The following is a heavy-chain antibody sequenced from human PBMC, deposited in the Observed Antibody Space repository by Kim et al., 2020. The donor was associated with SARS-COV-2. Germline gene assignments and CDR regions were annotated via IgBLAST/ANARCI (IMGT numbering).Heavy chain of an antibody. J-gene: IGHJ6*01. Sequence: GGSLRLSCVASGFTFSAYAMSWVRQAPGKGLEWVSVISGNGGNIFYADSVRGRLTISRDNAKNTLYLQMSSLRDEDTALYYCAKVVVGDVYAYYYYY. D-gene: IGHD2-15*01. V-gene: IGHV3-23*01. CDR3: AKVVVGDVYAYYYYY. CDR1: GFTFSAYA. CDR2: ISGNGGNI.